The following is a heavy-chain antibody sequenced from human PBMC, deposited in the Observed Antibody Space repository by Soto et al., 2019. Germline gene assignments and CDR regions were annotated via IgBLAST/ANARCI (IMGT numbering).Heavy chain of an antibody. CDR2: IIPIFGTA. J-gene: IGHJ4*02. CDR3: ARESTTLYCGGDCYPIFDY. Sequence: SVKVSCKASGGTFSSYAISWVRQAPGQGLEWMGGIIPIFGTANYAQKFQGRVTITADESTSTAYMELSSLRSEDTAVYYCARESTTLYCGGDCYPIFDYWGQGTLVTVSS. V-gene: IGHV1-69*13. CDR1: GGTFSSYA. D-gene: IGHD2-21*02.